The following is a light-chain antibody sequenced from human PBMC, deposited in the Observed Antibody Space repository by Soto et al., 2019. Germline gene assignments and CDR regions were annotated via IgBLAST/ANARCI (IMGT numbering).Light chain of an antibody. V-gene: IGKV3-15*01. CDR2: GAS. J-gene: IGKJ1*01. CDR3: QQYNNWPRT. CDR1: QSVTTN. Sequence: EIVMTQSPATLSVSPGERATLSCRASQSVTTNLAWYQQQPGQAPRLLIYGASTRATGIPARFSGSGSGTGFTLTISSLQSEDFAVYYCQQYNNWPRTFGQGTKVDI.